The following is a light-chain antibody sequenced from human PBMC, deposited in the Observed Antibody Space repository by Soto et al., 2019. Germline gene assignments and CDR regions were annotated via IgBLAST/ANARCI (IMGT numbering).Light chain of an antibody. CDR3: SSYTSINSYV. CDR2: YVS. J-gene: IGLJ1*01. V-gene: IGLV2-14*03. CDR1: SSDVGGYNY. Sequence: QSALTQPASVSGSPGQSITISCTGTSSDVGGYNYVSWYQQHPGKAPKLMIYYVSHRPSGVSNRFSGSESGNTASLTISGLQAEDEADYYCSSYTSINSYVFGTGTKLTVL.